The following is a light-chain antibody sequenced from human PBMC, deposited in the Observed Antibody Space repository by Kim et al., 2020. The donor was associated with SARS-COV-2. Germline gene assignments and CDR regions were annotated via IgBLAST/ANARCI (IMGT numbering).Light chain of an antibody. J-gene: IGKJ1*01. CDR1: QSVRSN. CDR3: QQYYDGPRT. Sequence: GSPGETATLSCRASQSVRSNLAWYHQKPGQPPRLLIYGASTRATDIPARFSGSGSGTEFTLTINSLQSEDFAVYYCQQYYDGPRTFGQGTKVDIK. V-gene: IGKV3-15*01. CDR2: GAS.